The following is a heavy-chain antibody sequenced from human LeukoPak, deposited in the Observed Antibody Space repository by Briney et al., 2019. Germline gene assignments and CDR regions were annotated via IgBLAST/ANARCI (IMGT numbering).Heavy chain of an antibody. Sequence: SETLSLTRTISGGSISGFYWSWIRQPPGKGMECIGYVSDSGTTKYSPSLKSRVTISVNTSKSLISLNLRSVTAADTARYYCARDPNAEGYFDYWGQGALVTVSA. D-gene: IGHD2-8*01. J-gene: IGHJ4*01. V-gene: IGHV4-59*13. CDR1: GGSISGFY. CDR3: ARDPNAEGYFDY. CDR2: VSDSGTT.